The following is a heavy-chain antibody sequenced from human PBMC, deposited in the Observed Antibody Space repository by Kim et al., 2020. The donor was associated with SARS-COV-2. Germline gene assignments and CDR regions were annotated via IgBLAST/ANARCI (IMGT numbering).Heavy chain of an antibody. CDR3: ARATFLHWFDP. D-gene: IGHD3-16*01. CDR1: GGSFSGYY. CDR2: INHSGST. J-gene: IGHJ5*02. Sequence: SETLSLTCAVYGGSFSGYYWSWIRQPPGKGLEWIGEINHSGSTNYNPSLKSRVTISVDTSKNQFSLKLSSVTAADTAVYYCARATFLHWFDPWGQGTLVT. V-gene: IGHV4-34*01.